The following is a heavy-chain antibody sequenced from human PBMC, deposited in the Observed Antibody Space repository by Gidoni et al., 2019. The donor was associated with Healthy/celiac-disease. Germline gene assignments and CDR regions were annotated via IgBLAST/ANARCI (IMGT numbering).Heavy chain of an antibody. CDR2: ISYDGSNK. J-gene: IGHJ3*02. CDR1: GFTFSSYG. V-gene: IGHV3-30*03. CDR3: ATLRQVVADGHDAFDI. Sequence: QVQLVESGGGVVQPGRSLRLSCAASGFTFSSYGMHWVRQAPGKGLEWVAVISYDGSNKYYADSVKGRFTISRDNSKNTLYLQMNSLRAEDTAVYYCATLRQVVADGHDAFDIWGQGTMVTVSS. D-gene: IGHD2-15*01.